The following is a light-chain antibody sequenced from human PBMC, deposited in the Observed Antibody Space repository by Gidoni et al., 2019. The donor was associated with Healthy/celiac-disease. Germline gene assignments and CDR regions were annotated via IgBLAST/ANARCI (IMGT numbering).Light chain of an antibody. Sequence: DIVLTQSPGTLSLSPGERATLSCRASQSVSSSYLAWYQQKPGQAPRLLIYGASSRATGIPDRFSGSGSGTDFTLTISRLEPEDCAVYYCQQYGSSPLTFGQGTKLEIK. V-gene: IGKV3-20*01. CDR2: GAS. J-gene: IGKJ2*01. CDR3: QQYGSSPLT. CDR1: QSVSSSY.